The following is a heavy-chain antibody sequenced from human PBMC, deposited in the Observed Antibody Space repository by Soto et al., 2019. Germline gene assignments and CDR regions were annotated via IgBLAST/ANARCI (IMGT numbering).Heavy chain of an antibody. CDR3: AHVPAAMDRGYYYYGMDV. Sequence: QVQLVESGGGVVQPGRSLRLSCAASGFTFSSYAMHWVRQAPGKGLEWVAVISYDGSNKYYADSVKGRFTISRDNSKNPLYLQMNSLRAEDTAVYYCAHVPAAMDRGYYYYGMDVWGQGTTVTVSS. D-gene: IGHD2-2*01. CDR2: ISYDGSNK. CDR1: GFTFSSYA. V-gene: IGHV3-30-3*01. J-gene: IGHJ6*02.